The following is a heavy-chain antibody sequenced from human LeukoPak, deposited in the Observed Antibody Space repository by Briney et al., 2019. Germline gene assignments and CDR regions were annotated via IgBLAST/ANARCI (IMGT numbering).Heavy chain of an antibody. CDR1: GFTFTSYA. V-gene: IGHV3-23*01. D-gene: IGHD3-3*01. CDR3: AKLSLSFLSGYSGVEGYYMDV. CDR2: ISGSAGST. Sequence: GGSLRLSCAASGFTFTSYAVTWVCQAPGKGLEWVSGISGSAGSTYYADSVKGRFTISRDNSRNTVYVQMNSLRAEDTAVYYCAKLSLSFLSGYSGVEGYYMDVWGKGTTVTVSS. J-gene: IGHJ6*03.